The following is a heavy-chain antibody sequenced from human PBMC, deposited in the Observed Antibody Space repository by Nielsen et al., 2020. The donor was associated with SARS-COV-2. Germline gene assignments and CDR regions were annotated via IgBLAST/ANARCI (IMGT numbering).Heavy chain of an antibody. Sequence: GESLKISCAASGFTFSNAWMSWVRQAPGKGLEWVGRIKSKTDGGTTDYAAPVKGRFTISRDDSKNTLYLQMNSLKTEDTAVYYCAREDTNYDYVWGSSSLDYWGQGTLVTVSS. J-gene: IGHJ4*02. CDR1: GFTFSNAW. D-gene: IGHD3-16*01. V-gene: IGHV3-15*01. CDR2: IKSKTDGGTT. CDR3: AREDTNYDYVWGSSSLDY.